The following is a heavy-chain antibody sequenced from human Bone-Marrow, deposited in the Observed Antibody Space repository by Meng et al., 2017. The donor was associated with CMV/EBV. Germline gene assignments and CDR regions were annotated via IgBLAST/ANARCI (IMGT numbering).Heavy chain of an antibody. CDR3: ARCDITSFGVVWYYFDY. CDR1: GFTFSSYS. J-gene: IGHJ4*02. CDR2: ISSSSSYI. D-gene: IGHD3-3*01. V-gene: IGHV3-21*01. Sequence: GESLKISCAASGFTFSSYSMNWVRQAPGKGLEWVSSISSSSSYIYYADSVKGRFTISRDNAKNSLYLQMNSLRAEDTAVYFCARCDITSFGVVWYYFDYWGQGTLVTVSS.